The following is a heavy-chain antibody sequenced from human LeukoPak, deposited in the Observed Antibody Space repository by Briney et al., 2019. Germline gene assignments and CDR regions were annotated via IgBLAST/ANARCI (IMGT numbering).Heavy chain of an antibody. CDR1: GFTFSGYW. J-gene: IGHJ6*02. V-gene: IGHV3-74*01. Sequence: PGGSLRLSCAASGFTFSGYWMHWVRQAPGKGLVWVSRINTDGSSTTYADSVKGRFTISRDNAENTLYLQMNSLRVGDTAVYHCVRRHPPPSTSPTSYGMDVWGQGTTVTVSS. CDR2: INTDGSST. D-gene: IGHD2-2*01. CDR3: VRRHPPPSTSPTSYGMDV.